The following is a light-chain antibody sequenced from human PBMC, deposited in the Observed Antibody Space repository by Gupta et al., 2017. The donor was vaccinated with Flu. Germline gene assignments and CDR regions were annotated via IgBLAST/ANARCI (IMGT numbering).Light chain of an antibody. CDR1: SSDVGGYNY. CDR2: DVN. J-gene: IGLJ1*01. CDR3: CSYAGRDPYV. Sequence: QSALPQPRSVSGSPGQSVTISCTGTSSDVGGYNYVSWYQQHPGKAPKLIISDVNNRPAGVPDRVSGSKSGNTASLTISGRQTEDEAEYYCCSYAGRDPYVFGSGTKVTV. V-gene: IGLV2-11*01.